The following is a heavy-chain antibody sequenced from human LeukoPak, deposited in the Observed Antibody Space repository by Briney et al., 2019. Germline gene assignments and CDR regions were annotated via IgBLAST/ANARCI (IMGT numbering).Heavy chain of an antibody. CDR2: IYTSGST. CDR1: SDSISSSSYY. J-gene: IGHJ4*02. Sequence: PSETLSLTCTVSSDSISSSSYYWSWIRQPAGKGLEWIGRIYTSGSTNYNPSLKSRVTISVDTSKNQFSLKLSSVTAADTAVYYCARDKGSGWNRPFDYWGQGTLVTVSS. CDR3: ARDKGSGWNRPFDY. V-gene: IGHV4-61*02. D-gene: IGHD1-1*01.